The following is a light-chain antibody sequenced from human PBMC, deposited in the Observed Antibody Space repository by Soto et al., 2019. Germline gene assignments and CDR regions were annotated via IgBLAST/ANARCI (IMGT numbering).Light chain of an antibody. CDR3: QQRCDWPLT. Sequence: EIVLTQSPATLSLSPGERAPLSCRASRSVSSQLAWYQQKPGQAPRLLIYDASNSATGIPARFSGSGSATDFTLTISSLEPEDFAVYYCQQRCDWPLTFGGGTKVDIK. CDR1: RSVSSQ. V-gene: IGKV3-11*01. J-gene: IGKJ4*01. CDR2: DAS.